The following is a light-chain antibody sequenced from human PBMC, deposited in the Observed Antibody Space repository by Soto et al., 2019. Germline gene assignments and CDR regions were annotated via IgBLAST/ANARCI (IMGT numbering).Light chain of an antibody. V-gene: IGKV3-11*01. CDR2: DAS. J-gene: IGKJ1*01. Sequence: EIVLTQSPATPSLSPGERATISCRASQSVSSYLAWYQQKPGQAPRLLIYDASNRATGIPARFSGSGSGTDFTLTISCLAPEDFEVYCYQQHNNCPHSTLGQGTEVDIK. CDR1: QSVSSY. CDR3: QQHNNCPHST.